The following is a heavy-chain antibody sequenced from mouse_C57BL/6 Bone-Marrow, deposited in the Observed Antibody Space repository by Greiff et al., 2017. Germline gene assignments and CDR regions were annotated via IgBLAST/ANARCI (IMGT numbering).Heavy chain of an antibody. CDR1: GYSITSDY. D-gene: IGHD2-12*01. CDR3: ARSDYSDYYFDY. J-gene: IGHJ2*01. CDR2: ISYSGST. Sequence: EVKLMESGPGLAKPSQPLSLTCSVTGYSITSDYWNWIRKFPGNKLEYMGYISYSGSTYYNPSLKSRISITRDTSKNQYYLQLNSVTTEDTATSYCARSDYSDYYFDYWGQGTTLTVSS. V-gene: IGHV3-8*01.